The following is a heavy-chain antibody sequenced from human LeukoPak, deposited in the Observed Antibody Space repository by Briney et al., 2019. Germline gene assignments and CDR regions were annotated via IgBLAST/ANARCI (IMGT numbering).Heavy chain of an antibody. D-gene: IGHD3-22*01. Sequence: SETLSLTCTVSGGSISSSSYYWGWIRQPPGKGLEWIGSIYYSGSTNYNPSLKSRVTISVDTSKNQFSLKLSSVTAADTAVYYCARGAYYYDSSGYEVDSRYFDYWGQGTLVTVSS. CDR3: ARGAYYYDSSGYEVDSRYFDY. J-gene: IGHJ4*02. CDR1: GGSISSSSYY. CDR2: IYYSGST. V-gene: IGHV4-39*07.